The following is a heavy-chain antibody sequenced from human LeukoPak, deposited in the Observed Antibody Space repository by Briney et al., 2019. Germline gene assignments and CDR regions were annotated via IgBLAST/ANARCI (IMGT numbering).Heavy chain of an antibody. V-gene: IGHV3-21*01. Sequence: GGSLRLSCAASAFTFSSYSMNWVRQAPGKGLEWVSSISSSSSYIYYADSVKGRFTISRDNAKNSLYLQMNSLRAEDTAVYYCARGWVVVAGTNFDYWGQGTLVTVSS. D-gene: IGHD2-15*01. CDR3: ARGWVVVAGTNFDY. J-gene: IGHJ4*02. CDR1: AFTFSSYS. CDR2: ISSSSSYI.